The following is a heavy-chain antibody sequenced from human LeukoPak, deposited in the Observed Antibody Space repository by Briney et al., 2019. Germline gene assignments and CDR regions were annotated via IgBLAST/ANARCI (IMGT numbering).Heavy chain of an antibody. CDR1: GFTFRTYG. CDR2: ISRPGNTV. CDR3: AREQGRGSTWYPEYFPP. Sequence: PGGSLRLSCTASGFTFRTYGLTWVRQAPGKGLEWVSYISRPGNTVYYADSVRGRFAISRDNAKNSLYLQMSSLRDEDTAVYYCAREQGRGSTWYPEYFPPWGQGTLVTVSS. D-gene: IGHD6-13*01. J-gene: IGHJ1*01. V-gene: IGHV3-48*02.